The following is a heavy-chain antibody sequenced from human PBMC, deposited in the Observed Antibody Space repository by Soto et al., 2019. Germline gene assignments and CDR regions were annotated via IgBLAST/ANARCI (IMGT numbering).Heavy chain of an antibody. CDR2: ISGGSSVT. J-gene: IGHJ4*02. V-gene: IGHV3-23*01. CDR1: VFTVSDYA. D-gene: IGHD3-10*01. CDR3: AKVLSKNYYYPFDF. Sequence: GGSLRLSCTASVFTVSDYAMAWVRQAPGKGLEWVSTISGGSSVTYYGDSVKGRFTISRDNAKKTLFLQLNRLSAEDTATYYCAKVLSKNYYYPFDFWGQGTQVTVSS.